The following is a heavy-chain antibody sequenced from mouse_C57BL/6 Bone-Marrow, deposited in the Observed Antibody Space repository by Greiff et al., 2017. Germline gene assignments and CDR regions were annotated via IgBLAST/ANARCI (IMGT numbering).Heavy chain of an antibody. D-gene: IGHD4-1*01. CDR2: IDPPDSYT. J-gene: IGHJ2*01. CDR3: ARTGFDY. Sequence: QVQLQQPGAELVMPGASVKLSCKASGYTFTSYWMHWVKQRPGQGLEWIGEIDPPDSYTNYNQKFKGKSTLTVDKSSSTAYMQLSSLTSEDSAVYYCARTGFDYWGQGTTLTVSS. V-gene: IGHV1-69*01. CDR1: GYTFTSYW.